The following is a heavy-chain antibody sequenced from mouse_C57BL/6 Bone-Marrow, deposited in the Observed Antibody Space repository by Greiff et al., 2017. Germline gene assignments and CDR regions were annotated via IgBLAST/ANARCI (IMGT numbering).Heavy chain of an antibody. J-gene: IGHJ1*03. CDR1: GYTFTSYW. Sequence: QVHVMQPGAELVKPGASVKLSCKASGYTFTSYWMHWVKQRPGQGLEWIGMIHPNSGSTNYNEKFKSKATLTVDNSSSTAYMQLSSLTSEDSAVYYCARRACMRYLDFWGTGTTDTVSS. V-gene: IGHV1-64*01. CDR3: ARRACMRYLDF. D-gene: IGHD2-10*02. CDR2: IHPNSGST.